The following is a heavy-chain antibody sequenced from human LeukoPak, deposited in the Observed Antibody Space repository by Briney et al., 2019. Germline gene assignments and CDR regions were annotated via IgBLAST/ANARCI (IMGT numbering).Heavy chain of an antibody. D-gene: IGHD1-26*01. CDR2: ISGSGDGGSGGIT. CDR3: TSMVVGATKLLDY. V-gene: IGHV3-23*01. Sequence: GGPLRLSCAASGFTFSTYAMSWVRQAPGRGLEWVSSISGSGDGGSGGITYYADSVKGRFTISRDNSKNTLYLQMNSLRAEDTAVYYCTSMVVGATKLLDYWGQGTLVTVSS. CDR1: GFTFSTYA. J-gene: IGHJ4*02.